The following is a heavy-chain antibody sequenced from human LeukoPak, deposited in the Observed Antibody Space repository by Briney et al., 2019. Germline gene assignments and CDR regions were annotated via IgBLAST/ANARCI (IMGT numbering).Heavy chain of an antibody. CDR3: ASGSPSEYYYDSSGFSEPFRY. D-gene: IGHD3-22*01. J-gene: IGHJ4*02. CDR2: IYTSGST. V-gene: IGHV4-4*07. CDR1: GGSNSSYY. Sequence: SETLSLTCTVSGGSNSSYYWSWIRQPAGKGLEWIGRIYTSGSTNYNPSLKSRVTMSVDTSKNQFSLKLSSVTAADTAVYYCASGSPSEYYYDSSGFSEPFRYWGQGTLVTVSS.